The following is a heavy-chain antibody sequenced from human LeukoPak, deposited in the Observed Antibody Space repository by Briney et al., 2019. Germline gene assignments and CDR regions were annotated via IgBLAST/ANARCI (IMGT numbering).Heavy chain of an antibody. V-gene: IGHV1-2*02. D-gene: IGHD3-10*01. Sequence: ASVKVSCKASGYTFTRYYMHWVRQAPGQGLEWMGWINPNSGGTNYAQKFQGRVTINRDPSISTPYMELSRLRSDDTAVYYCAREGTTMVRGGGAFDIWGQGTMVTVSS. CDR1: GYTFTRYY. CDR2: INPNSGGT. J-gene: IGHJ3*02. CDR3: AREGTTMVRGGGAFDI.